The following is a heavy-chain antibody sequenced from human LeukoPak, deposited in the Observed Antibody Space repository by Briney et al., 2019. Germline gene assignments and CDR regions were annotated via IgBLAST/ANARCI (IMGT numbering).Heavy chain of an antibody. CDR2: IYYSGST. D-gene: IGHD2-21*02. J-gene: IGHJ4*02. V-gene: IGHV4-59*08. CDR1: GGSISSYY. CDR3: ARGIPGVATFTPLGYYFDY. Sequence: PSETLSLTCTVSGGSISSYYWSWIRQPPGKGLEWIGYIYYSGSTNYNPSLKSRATISVDTSKNQFSLKLSSVTAADTAVYYCARGIPGVATFTPLGYYFDYWGQGTLVTVSS.